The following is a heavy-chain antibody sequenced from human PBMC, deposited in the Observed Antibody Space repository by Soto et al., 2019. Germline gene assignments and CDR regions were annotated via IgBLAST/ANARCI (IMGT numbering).Heavy chain of an antibody. D-gene: IGHD1-26*01. V-gene: IGHV4-59*08. Sequence: SETLSRTCTVSGGYINHYYWTWIRQPPGKGLEWMGYIYYSGTTTNYNPSLKSRVTLSVDTSKNQFSLKLSSVTAADTAVYYCARLGGSYAVPHFDYWGQGPLVTVSS. CDR3: ARLGGSYAVPHFDY. CDR1: GGYINHYY. CDR2: IYYSGTT. J-gene: IGHJ4*02.